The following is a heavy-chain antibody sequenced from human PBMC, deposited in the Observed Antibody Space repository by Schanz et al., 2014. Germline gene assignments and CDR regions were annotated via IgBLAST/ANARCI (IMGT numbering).Heavy chain of an antibody. Sequence: QVQLVQSGAEVRKPGSSVRVSCKASGGTFTSYAFSWVRQAPGQGLEWMGRIIPIVDITNYAQKFLGRVTITADKSTSSAYMELKSLASAATAVYYCATIGVNDYWRFGLDLWGQGTTVTVSS. V-gene: IGHV1-69*04. CDR2: IIPIVDIT. CDR1: GGTFTSYA. CDR3: ATIGVNDYWRFGLDL. J-gene: IGHJ6*02. D-gene: IGHD3-16*01.